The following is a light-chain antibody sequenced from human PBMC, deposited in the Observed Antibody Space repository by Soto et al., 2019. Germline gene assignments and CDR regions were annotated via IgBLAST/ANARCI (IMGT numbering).Light chain of an antibody. CDR1: QSVSSSY. V-gene: IGKV3-20*01. J-gene: IGKJ1*01. CDR2: GAT. Sequence: EMVLTQSPGTLSLSPGERGTLSCRASQSVSSSYLAWYQQKPDQAPRLLIYGATSRATGIPDRFSGSASAADFLLIISIQLPDYFAYSYSQQSTSPPSTFVQRTPVAIK. CDR3: QQSTSPPST.